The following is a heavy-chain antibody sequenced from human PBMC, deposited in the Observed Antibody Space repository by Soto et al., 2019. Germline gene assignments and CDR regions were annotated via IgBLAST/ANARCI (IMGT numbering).Heavy chain of an antibody. J-gene: IGHJ6*02. V-gene: IGHV1-18*01. Sequence: RASVKVSCKASGYTFTSYGISWVRQAPGQGLEWMGWISTYNGNTNYAQKLQGRVTMTTDTSTSTAYMELRSLRSDDTAVYYCGRDLYQSVFYYGMDVWGQGTTVTSP. CDR1: GYTFTSYG. D-gene: IGHD2-2*01. CDR3: GRDLYQSVFYYGMDV. CDR2: ISTYNGNT.